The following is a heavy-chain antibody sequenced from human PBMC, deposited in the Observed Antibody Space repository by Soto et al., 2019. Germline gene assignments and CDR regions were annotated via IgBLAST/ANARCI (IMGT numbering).Heavy chain of an antibody. V-gene: IGHV1-69*13. J-gene: IGHJ4*02. D-gene: IGHD3-22*01. CDR1: GGTFSSYA. CDR2: IIPIFGTA. Sequence: SVKVSCKASGGTFSSYAISWVRQAPGQGLEWMGGIIPIFGTANYAQKFQGRVTITADESTSTAYMELSSLRSEDTAVYYCEREPDYYDSSGPIDYWGQGTLVTVSS. CDR3: EREPDYYDSSGPIDY.